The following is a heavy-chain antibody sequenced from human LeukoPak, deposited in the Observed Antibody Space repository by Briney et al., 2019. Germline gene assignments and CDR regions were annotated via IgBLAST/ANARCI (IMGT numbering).Heavy chain of an antibody. CDR1: GYIFTSYW. Sequence: LGESLKISCKGSGYIFTSYWIGWVRQMPGKGLEWMGIIYPGDSDTRYSPSFQGQVTISADKSISTAYLQWSSLKASDTAMYYCASRLSYCSSTSCHYYGMDVWGQGTTVTVSS. J-gene: IGHJ6*02. V-gene: IGHV5-51*01. CDR3: ASRLSYCSSTSCHYYGMDV. CDR2: IYPGDSDT. D-gene: IGHD2-2*01.